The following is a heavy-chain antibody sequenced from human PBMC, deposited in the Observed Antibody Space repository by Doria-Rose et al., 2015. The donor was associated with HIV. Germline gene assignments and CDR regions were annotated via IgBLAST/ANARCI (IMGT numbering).Heavy chain of an antibody. CDR1: GVSLSSPGMG. Sequence: QTTLKESGPVLVKPTETLTLTCTVSGVSLSSPGMGVSWIRQPPGKALEWLAHIVSDDERSYKTSLKSRLTISRGTSKSQVVLTMTDMDPVDTATYYCARIKSSRWYHKYYFDFWGQGTLVIVSA. D-gene: IGHD6-13*01. CDR3: ARIKSSRWYHKYYFDF. CDR2: IVSDDER. J-gene: IGHJ4*02. V-gene: IGHV2-26*01.